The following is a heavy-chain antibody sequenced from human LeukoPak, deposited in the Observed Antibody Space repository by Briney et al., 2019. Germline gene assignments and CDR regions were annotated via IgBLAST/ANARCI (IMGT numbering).Heavy chain of an antibody. V-gene: IGHV4-61*02. CDR1: GGSISSGSYY. Sequence: SETLSLTCTVSGGSISSGSYYWSWIRQPAGKGLEWIGRIYTSGSTNYNPSLKSRVTISVDTSKNQFSLKLSSVTAADTAVYYCAREGPYGSGSYYTPYYYYYMDVWGKGTTVTISS. J-gene: IGHJ6*03. CDR3: AREGPYGSGSYYTPYYYYYMDV. CDR2: IYTSGST. D-gene: IGHD3-10*01.